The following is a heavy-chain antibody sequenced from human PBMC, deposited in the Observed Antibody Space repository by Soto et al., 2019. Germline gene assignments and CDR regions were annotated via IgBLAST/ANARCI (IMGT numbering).Heavy chain of an antibody. J-gene: IGHJ3*02. CDR3: ARDRPAAIRAHDAFDI. D-gene: IGHD2-2*02. CDR2: MNPNNGNT. V-gene: IGHV1-18*01. CDR1: GYTFTSYD. Sequence: ASVQVSCKASGYTFTSYDINWVRQATGQGLEWMGWMNPNNGNTNYAQKLQGRVTMTTDTSTSTAYMELRSLRSDDTAVYYCARDRPAAIRAHDAFDIWGQGTMVTVSS.